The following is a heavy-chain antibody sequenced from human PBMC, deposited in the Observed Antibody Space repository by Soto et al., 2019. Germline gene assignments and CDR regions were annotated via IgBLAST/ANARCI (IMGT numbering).Heavy chain of an antibody. J-gene: IGHJ6*02. Sequence: QVQLVQSGAEMKEPGSSVMVSCKTSGGTFSSSAISWLRQAPGQGLEWMGGIIPLFRTPDYAQKFQGSVTIAADESTSTADMELTSLRSEDTAVYYCARDNDRLQLGGNYYYVLDVWGQGTTITVSS. CDR3: ARDNDRLQLGGNYYYVLDV. V-gene: IGHV1-69*12. CDR2: IIPLFRTP. D-gene: IGHD4-4*01. CDR1: GGTFSSSA.